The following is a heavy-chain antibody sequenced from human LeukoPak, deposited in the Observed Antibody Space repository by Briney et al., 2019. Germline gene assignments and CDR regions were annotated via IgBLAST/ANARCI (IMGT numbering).Heavy chain of an antibody. Sequence: GGSLRLSCAASGFTFSSYSMNWVRQAPGKGLEWVSSISSSSSYIYYTDSVKGRFTISRDNAKNSLYLQMNSLRAEDTAVYYCAGDPSGSYFLPSLDYWGQGTLVTVSS. D-gene: IGHD1-26*01. CDR2: ISSSSSYI. V-gene: IGHV3-21*01. CDR1: GFTFSSYS. J-gene: IGHJ4*02. CDR3: AGDPSGSYFLPSLDY.